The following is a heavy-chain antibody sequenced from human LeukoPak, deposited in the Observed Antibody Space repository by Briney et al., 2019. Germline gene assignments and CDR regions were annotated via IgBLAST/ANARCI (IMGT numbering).Heavy chain of an antibody. CDR3: ATDPIYCSGGSCYSFGNWFDP. CDR2: ISAYNGNT. D-gene: IGHD2-15*01. Sequence: ASVKVSCKASGGTFSSYAISWVRQAPGQGLEWMGGISAYNGNTIYAQKFQGRVTMTEDTSTDTAYMELSSLRSEDTAVYYCATDPIYCSGGSCYSFGNWFDPWGQGTLVTVSS. V-gene: IGHV1-69*06. J-gene: IGHJ5*02. CDR1: GGTFSSYA.